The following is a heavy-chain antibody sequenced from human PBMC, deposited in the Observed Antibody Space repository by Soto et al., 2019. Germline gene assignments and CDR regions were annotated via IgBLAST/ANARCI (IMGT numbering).Heavy chain of an antibody. D-gene: IGHD2-2*01. CDR2: IYSGGST. V-gene: IGHV3-53*01. CDR1: GFTVSSNY. Sequence: GGSLRLSCAASGFTVSSNYMSWVRQAPGKGLEWVSVIYSGGSTYYADSVKGRFTISRDNSKNTLYLQMNSLRAEDTAVYYCARGGVPAAPNYYYYGMDVWGQGTTVTVSS. CDR3: ARGGVPAAPNYYYYGMDV. J-gene: IGHJ6*02.